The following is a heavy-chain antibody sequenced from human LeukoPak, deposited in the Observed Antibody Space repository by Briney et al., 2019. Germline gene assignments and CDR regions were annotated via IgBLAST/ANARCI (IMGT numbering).Heavy chain of an antibody. D-gene: IGHD2-8*01. J-gene: IGHJ6*03. CDR1: GFTFDDYT. CDR3: AEDGLCRYCTNPHQYYYYMDV. Sequence: PGGSLRLSCAASGFTFDDYTMHWVRQAPGKGLEWVSLISWDGGSTYYADSVKGRFTISRDNSKNSLYLQMNSLRTEDTALYYCAEDGLCRYCTNPHQYYYYMDVWGKGTTVTVSS. V-gene: IGHV3-43*01. CDR2: ISWDGGST.